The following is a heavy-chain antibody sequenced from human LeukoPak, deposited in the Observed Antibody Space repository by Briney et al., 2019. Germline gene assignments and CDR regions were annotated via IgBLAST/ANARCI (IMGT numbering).Heavy chain of an antibody. Sequence: PGGSLRLSCAASGFTVSSNYMSWVRQAPGKGLEWVSAISGSGGSTYYADSVKGRFTISGDNSKNALYLQMNSLRAEDTAVYYCAKNKPRIAAAGSDRYFDLWGRGTLVTVSS. D-gene: IGHD6-13*01. CDR1: GFTVSSNY. V-gene: IGHV3-23*01. J-gene: IGHJ2*01. CDR2: ISGSGGST. CDR3: AKNKPRIAAAGSDRYFDL.